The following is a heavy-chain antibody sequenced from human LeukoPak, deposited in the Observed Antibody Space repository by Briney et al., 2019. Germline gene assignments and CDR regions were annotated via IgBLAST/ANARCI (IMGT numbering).Heavy chain of an antibody. CDR1: GFSFSNCA. D-gene: IGHD2-2*01. V-gene: IGHV3-23*01. J-gene: IGHJ4*02. CDR3: AKGGSTAWTAVDY. Sequence: SGGSLRLSCAASGFSFSNCAMTWVRQAPGKGLEWVPSISDSAGATYYADSVRGRFTISRDNSGSTLYLQMNSLRADDTAVYYCAKGGSTAWTAVDYWGQGTLVTVSS. CDR2: ISDSAGAT.